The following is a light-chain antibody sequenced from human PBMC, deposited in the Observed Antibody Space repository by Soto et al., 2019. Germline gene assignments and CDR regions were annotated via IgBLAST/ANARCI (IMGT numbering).Light chain of an antibody. CDR3: QHYGDSRT. CDR2: GAS. CDR1: QSVSSSY. V-gene: IGKV3-20*01. J-gene: IGKJ1*01. Sequence: EIVLTQSPGTLSLSPGERATLSCRASQSVSSSYLAWYQQKPGQAPRLLIYGASSRATGIPDRFSGSGSGTDFTLTINRLEPEDFAVYYCQHYGDSRTFGQGTKVEIK.